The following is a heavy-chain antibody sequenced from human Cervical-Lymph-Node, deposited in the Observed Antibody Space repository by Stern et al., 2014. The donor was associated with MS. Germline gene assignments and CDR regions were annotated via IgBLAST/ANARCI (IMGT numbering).Heavy chain of an antibody. D-gene: IGHD6-13*01. J-gene: IGHJ4*02. V-gene: IGHV3-21*01. CDR2: ISSSSSYI. Sequence: EVQLVESGGGLVKPGGSLRLSCAASGFTFSSYSMNWVRQAPGKGLEWVSSISSSSSYIYYADSVQGRFTISRDNDKNSLYLQMNSLRAEDTAVYYCARDSSSWYAIDYWGQGTLVTVSS. CDR1: GFTFSSYS. CDR3: ARDSSSWYAIDY.